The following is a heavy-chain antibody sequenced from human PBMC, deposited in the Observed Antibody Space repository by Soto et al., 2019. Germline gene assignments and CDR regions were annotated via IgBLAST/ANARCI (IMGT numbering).Heavy chain of an antibody. CDR1: GYGFTTYG. Sequence: QVHLVQSGAEVKKPGASVKVSCKGSGYGFTTYGITWVRQAPGQGLEWMAWISAHNGNTNYAQKLQGRVTVTRDTSTRTAYMELRSLRSDATAVYYCARWRDGDYWGQGALVTVSS. J-gene: IGHJ4*02. V-gene: IGHV1-18*01. CDR2: ISAHNGNT. CDR3: ARWRDGDY. D-gene: IGHD3-3*01.